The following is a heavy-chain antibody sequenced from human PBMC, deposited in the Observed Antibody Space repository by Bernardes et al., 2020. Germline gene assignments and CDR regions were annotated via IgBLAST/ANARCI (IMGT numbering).Heavy chain of an antibody. CDR3: ARDRIIGGSYYGLDY. CDR1: GGSVSSGSYY. D-gene: IGHD1-26*01. V-gene: IGHV4-61*01. J-gene: IGHJ4*02. CDR2: IYYSGST. Sequence: SETLSLTCTVSGGSVSSGSYYWSWIRQPPGKGLEWIGYIYYSGSTNYNPSLKSRVTISVDTSKNQFSLKLSSVTAADTAVYYCARDRIIGGSYYGLDYWGQGTLVTVSS.